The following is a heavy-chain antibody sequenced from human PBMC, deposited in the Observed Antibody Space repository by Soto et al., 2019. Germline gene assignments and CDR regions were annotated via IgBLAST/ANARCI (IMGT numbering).Heavy chain of an antibody. Sequence: EVQLLESGGGLVQPGGSLRLSCAASGFTFSSYAMSWVRQAPGKGLEWVSAISGSGGSTYYADSVKGRFTISRDNSKNTLYLKMNSLRAEDTAVYYCAKGPHKESIAARRYYFDYWGQGTLVTVSS. D-gene: IGHD6-6*01. CDR3: AKGPHKESIAARRYYFDY. J-gene: IGHJ4*02. V-gene: IGHV3-23*01. CDR2: ISGSGGST. CDR1: GFTFSSYA.